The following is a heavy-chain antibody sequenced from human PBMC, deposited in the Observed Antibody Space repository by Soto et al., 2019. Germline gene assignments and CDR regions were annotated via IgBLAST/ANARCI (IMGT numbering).Heavy chain of an antibody. V-gene: IGHV3-23*01. Sequence: GGSLRLSCAASGFTFSSYAMSWVRQAPGKGLEWVSAIIGSGDSTYYTDSVKGRFTISRDNSKNTLYLQMNSLRAEDTALYYCATEGAVAGVGYFQHWGQGTLVTVSS. CDR2: IIGSGDST. D-gene: IGHD6-19*01. CDR3: ATEGAVAGVGYFQH. J-gene: IGHJ1*01. CDR1: GFTFSSYA.